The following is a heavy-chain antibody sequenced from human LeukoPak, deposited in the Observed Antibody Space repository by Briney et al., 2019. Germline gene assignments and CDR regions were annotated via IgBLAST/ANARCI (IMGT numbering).Heavy chain of an antibody. CDR3: ARDQFWSGYYTPDY. Sequence: SETLSLTCTVSGGSINSSTYYWGWIRQPPGKGLEWIGSIYYSGSTYYNPSLKSRVTISVDTSKNQFSLKLSSVTAADTAVYYCARDQFWSGYYTPDYWGQGTLVTVSS. V-gene: IGHV4-39*07. CDR2: IYYSGST. J-gene: IGHJ4*02. CDR1: GGSINSSTYY. D-gene: IGHD3-3*01.